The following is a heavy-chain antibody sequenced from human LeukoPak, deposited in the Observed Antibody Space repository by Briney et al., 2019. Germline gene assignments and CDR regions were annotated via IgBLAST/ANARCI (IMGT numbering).Heavy chain of an antibody. CDR2: IYHSGST. CDR3: ARLYLRDHCSSTSCYGLYFDY. D-gene: IGHD2-2*01. J-gene: IGHJ4*02. Sequence: SETLSLTCAVSGYSITSGYYWGRIRQPPGKGLEWIGSIYHSGSTYYNPSLKTRVTISVDTSKNQFSLRLSSVTAADTAVYYCARLYLRDHCSSTSCYGLYFDYWGQGTLVTVSS. CDR1: GYSITSGYY. V-gene: IGHV4-38-2*01.